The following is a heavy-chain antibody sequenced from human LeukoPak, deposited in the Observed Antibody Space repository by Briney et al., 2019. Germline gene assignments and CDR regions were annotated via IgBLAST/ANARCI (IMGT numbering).Heavy chain of an antibody. J-gene: IGHJ4*02. Sequence: SETLSLTCTVSGGSISSYYWSWIRQPPGKGPEWIGYIYYSGSTNYNPSLKSRVTISVDTSKNQFSLKLSSVTAADTAVYYCARDLYSSSWYDYWGQGTLVTVSS. CDR2: IYYSGST. CDR1: GGSISSYY. D-gene: IGHD6-13*01. V-gene: IGHV4-59*01. CDR3: ARDLYSSSWYDY.